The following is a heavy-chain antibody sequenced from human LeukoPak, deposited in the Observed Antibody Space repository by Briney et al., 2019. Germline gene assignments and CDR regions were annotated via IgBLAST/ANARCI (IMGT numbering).Heavy chain of an antibody. CDR3: AKEGDYDFWSGYHERGYYFDY. J-gene: IGHJ4*02. CDR1: GFTFSSYG. Sequence: PGGSLRLSCAASGFTFSSYGMHWVRQAPGKGLEWVAVIWYGGSNKYYADSVKGRFTISRDNSKNTLYLQMNSLRAEDTAVYYCAKEGDYDFWSGYHERGYYFDYWGQGTLVTVSS. D-gene: IGHD3-3*01. CDR2: IWYGGSNK. V-gene: IGHV3-30*02.